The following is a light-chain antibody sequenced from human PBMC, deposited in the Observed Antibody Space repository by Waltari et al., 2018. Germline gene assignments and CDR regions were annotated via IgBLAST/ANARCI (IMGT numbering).Light chain of an antibody. J-gene: IGKJ1*01. CDR3: QYHDGPWT. V-gene: IGKV3-20*01. CDR2: NAS. Sequence: EIVLEQSPGTLSLSPGERATLSCRASQTFGSPFLAWFQQKPGQSPRLLIFNASARATGGPDRFSGRASGTDFTLTITRLEPEDFAVYFCQYHDGPWTFGRGTKV. CDR1: QTFGSPF.